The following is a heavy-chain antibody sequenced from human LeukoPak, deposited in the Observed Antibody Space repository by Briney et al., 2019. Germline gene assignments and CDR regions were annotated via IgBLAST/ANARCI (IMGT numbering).Heavy chain of an antibody. J-gene: IGHJ3*01. CDR3: ARDSSLDTFDV. CDR1: GYTFTTYA. Sequence: ASVKVSCTASGYTFTTYAMHWVRQAPGQRLEWMGWISPGNDNTKYSQKFQGRVTIMRDTSASTAYMELSSLRSEDTAVYYCARDSSLDTFDVWAKGQWSPSLQ. V-gene: IGHV1-3*01. D-gene: IGHD2-2*01. CDR2: ISPGNDNT.